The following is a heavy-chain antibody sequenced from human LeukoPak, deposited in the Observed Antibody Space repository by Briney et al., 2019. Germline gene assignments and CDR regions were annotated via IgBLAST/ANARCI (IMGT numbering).Heavy chain of an antibody. CDR3: ARDFHWNNVPHYYMDL. J-gene: IGHJ6*03. CDR2: INPNSGGT. Sequence: GASVKVSCKASGYTFTGYYIHWVRQAPGEGLEWRVWINPNSGGTSYSQKFQGRVTLTSDTSIITAYIEVSRLRFDDPAVYYCARDFHWNNVPHYYMDLWGEGTSVIVS. V-gene: IGHV1-2*02. CDR1: GYTFTGYY. D-gene: IGHD1/OR15-1a*01.